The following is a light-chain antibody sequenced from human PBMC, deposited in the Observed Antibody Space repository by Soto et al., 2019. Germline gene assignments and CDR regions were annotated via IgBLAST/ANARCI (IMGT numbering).Light chain of an antibody. V-gene: IGKV1-33*01. CDR3: QHYDNIPFT. CDR1: QDISNY. Sequence: DIQMTQSPSSLSASVGDRVTITCQASQDISNYLNWYQQKPGKAPKRLIYDASNLETGVPSRFNGRGSGTDFTFTISSLQPEDIATYYCQHYDNIPFTFGGGTKVDI. CDR2: DAS. J-gene: IGKJ4*01.